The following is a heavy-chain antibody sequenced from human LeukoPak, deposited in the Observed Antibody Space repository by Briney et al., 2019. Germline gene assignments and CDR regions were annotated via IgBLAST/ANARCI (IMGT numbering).Heavy chain of an antibody. Sequence: ASVKVSCKASGYTFTSYYMHWVRQAPGQGLEWMGIINPSGGSTSYAQKFQGRVTMTRDTSTSTAYMELRSLRSDDTAVYYCARDHRIVVVPAAMVYWGQGTLVTVSS. V-gene: IGHV1-46*01. CDR2: INPSGGST. CDR1: GYTFTSYY. J-gene: IGHJ4*02. D-gene: IGHD2-2*01. CDR3: ARDHRIVVVPAAMVY.